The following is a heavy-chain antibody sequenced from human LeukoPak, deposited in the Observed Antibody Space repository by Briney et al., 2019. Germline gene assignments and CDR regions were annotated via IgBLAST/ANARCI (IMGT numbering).Heavy chain of an antibody. CDR1: GFTVSSNY. J-gene: IGHJ3*02. Sequence: PGGSLRLSCAASGFTVSSNYMSWVRQAPGKGLEWVSAISGSGGSTYYADSVKGRFTISRDNSKNTLYLQMNSLRAEDTAVYYCAKDNYYYDTFDIWGQGTMVTVSS. D-gene: IGHD3-10*01. V-gene: IGHV3-23*01. CDR2: ISGSGGST. CDR3: AKDNYYYDTFDI.